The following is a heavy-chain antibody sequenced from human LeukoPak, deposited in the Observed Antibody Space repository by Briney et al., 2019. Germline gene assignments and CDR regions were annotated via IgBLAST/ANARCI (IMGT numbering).Heavy chain of an antibody. J-gene: IGHJ6*02. CDR2: INPNSGGT. V-gene: IGHV1-2*02. CDR3: ARDHLVVPGGYEDHYYGMDV. CDR1: GYTFTAYY. Sequence: ASVKASCKASGYTFTAYYMHWVRQAPGQGLEWMGWINPNSGGTNYAQKFQGRVTMTRDTPISTANMELSRLRSDDTAVYYCARDHLVVPGGYEDHYYGMDVWGQGTTVTVSS. D-gene: IGHD2-2*01.